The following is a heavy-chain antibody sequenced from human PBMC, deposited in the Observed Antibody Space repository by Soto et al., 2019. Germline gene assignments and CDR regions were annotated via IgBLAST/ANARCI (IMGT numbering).Heavy chain of an antibody. CDR1: GGTFSSYT. Sequence: QVLLVQSGAEVKKPGSSVKVSCKASGGTFSSYTITWVRQAPGQGLEWMGGIVPILRTYNYAPTFQGRVTITAEESTSTSYMELSNLRYGDTAVYYCARPRYCSGGRCYNNLDYWGQGTLVCVAS. V-gene: IGHV1-69*16. J-gene: IGHJ4*02. CDR2: IVPILRTY. D-gene: IGHD2-15*01. CDR3: ARPRYCSGGRCYNNLDY.